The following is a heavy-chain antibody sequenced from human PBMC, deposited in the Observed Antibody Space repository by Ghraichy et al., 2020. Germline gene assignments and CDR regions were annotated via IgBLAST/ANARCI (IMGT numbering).Heavy chain of an antibody. V-gene: IGHV3-15*05. Sequence: GESLNFSCAASGFTFSNVWMSWVRQAPGKGLEWVGRIKTKAGAGTTDYAAPVKGRFTISRDDSKKMLYLQMNSLKTEDTAAYYCTTYNQKDAFDIWGQGTVVTVSS. CDR3: TTYNQKDAFDI. D-gene: IGHD1-14*01. CDR1: GFTFSNVW. CDR2: IKTKAGAGTT. J-gene: IGHJ3*02.